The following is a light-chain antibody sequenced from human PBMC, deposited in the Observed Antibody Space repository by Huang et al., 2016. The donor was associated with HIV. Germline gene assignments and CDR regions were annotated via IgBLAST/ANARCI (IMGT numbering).Light chain of an antibody. J-gene: IGKJ5*01. V-gene: IGKV2-28*01. CDR2: LGS. CDR1: KSLLHSSGYNY. Sequence: DFVMTQSPLSLSVTPGEPASISCRSSKSLLHSSGYNYLAWYLQKPGPTPKLLIYLGSNRASGVPDRFSGSGSVTYFTLKINRVEAEDVGIYYCMQALQTPRTFGQGTRLEIK. CDR3: MQALQTPRT.